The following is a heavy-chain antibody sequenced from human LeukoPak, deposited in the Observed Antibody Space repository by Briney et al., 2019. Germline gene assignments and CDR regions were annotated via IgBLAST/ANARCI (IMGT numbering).Heavy chain of an antibody. D-gene: IGHD3-16*02. J-gene: IGHJ4*02. CDR3: ARESRAGYDDVWESYRYTGLDY. CDR2: ISSSGSTI. Sequence: GGSLRLSCAASGFAFRNYEMNWVRQAPGKGLEWVSYISSSGSTIYYADSVKGRFTISRDNAKNSLNLQMNSLRAEDTAVYYCARESRAGYDDVWESYRYTGLDYWGQGTPVTVSS. V-gene: IGHV3-48*03. CDR1: GFAFRNYE.